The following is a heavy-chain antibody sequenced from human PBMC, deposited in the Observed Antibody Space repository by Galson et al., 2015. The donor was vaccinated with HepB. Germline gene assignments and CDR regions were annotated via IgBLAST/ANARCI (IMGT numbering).Heavy chain of an antibody. J-gene: IGHJ5*02. CDR2: IIPIFGTA. CDR1: GGTFSSYA. CDR3: ARAIAARPNWFDP. Sequence: SVKVSCKASGGTFSSYAISWVRQAPGQGLEWMGGIIPIFGTANYAQKFQGRVTITADESTSTAYMELSSLRSEDTAVYYCARAIAARPNWFDPWGQGTLVTVSS. D-gene: IGHD6-6*01. V-gene: IGHV1-69*13.